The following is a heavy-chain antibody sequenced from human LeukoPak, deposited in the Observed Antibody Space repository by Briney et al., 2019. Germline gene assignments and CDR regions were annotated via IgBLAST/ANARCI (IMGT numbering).Heavy chain of an antibody. Sequence: GASVKVSCEASGYTFTGYYMQWVRQAPGQGLEWMGWIKPKSGDTRYAQKFQGRVTMTRDTSISTAYMELSRLRSDDTAVYYCARARSGVLLWFGELLLDAFDIWGQGTMVTVSS. D-gene: IGHD3-10*01. CDR2: IKPKSGDT. J-gene: IGHJ3*02. CDR3: ARARSGVLLWFGELLLDAFDI. V-gene: IGHV1-2*02. CDR1: GYTFTGYY.